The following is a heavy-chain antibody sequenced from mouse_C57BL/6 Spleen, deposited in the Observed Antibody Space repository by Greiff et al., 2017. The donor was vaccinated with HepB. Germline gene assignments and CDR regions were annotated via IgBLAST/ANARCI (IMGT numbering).Heavy chain of an antibody. V-gene: IGHV1-72*01. CDR1: GYTFTSYW. Sequence: VQLQQPGAELVKPGASVKLSCKASGYTFTSYWMHWVKQRPGRGLEWNGRIDPNSGGTKYNEKFKSKATLTVDKSSGTAYMQLSSLTSEDSAVYYGARTLYGSSDDAMDYWGQGTSVTVSS. CDR3: ARTLYGSSDDAMDY. J-gene: IGHJ4*01. CDR2: IDPNSGGT. D-gene: IGHD1-1*01.